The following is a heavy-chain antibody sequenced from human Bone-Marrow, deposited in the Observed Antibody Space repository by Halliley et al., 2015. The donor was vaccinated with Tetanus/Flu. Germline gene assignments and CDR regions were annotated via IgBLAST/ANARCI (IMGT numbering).Heavy chain of an antibody. V-gene: IGHV2-70*04. J-gene: IGHJ3*01. Sequence: RIDWDDDKSYNTSLKTRLTISKDTSKNQVVFTMTNMDPVDTATYYCARILVDTRSSDGHDAFDFWGQGTMVTVS. CDR3: ARILVDTRSSDGHDAFDF. D-gene: IGHD5-18*01. CDR2: IDWDDDK.